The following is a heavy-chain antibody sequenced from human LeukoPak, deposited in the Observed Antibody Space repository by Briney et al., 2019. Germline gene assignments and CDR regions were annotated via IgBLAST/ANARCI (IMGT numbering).Heavy chain of an antibody. D-gene: IGHD3-16*02. CDR3: ARKNYDYVWGSYRQGYFDY. V-gene: IGHV1-8*01. J-gene: IGHJ4*02. Sequence: GASVKVSCKASGYTFTSYDINWVRQATGQGLEWMGWMNPNSGNTGYAQKFQGRVTMTRNTSISTAYMELSSLRSEDTAVCYCARKNYDYVWGSYRQGYFDYWGQGTLVTVSS. CDR1: GYTFTSYD. CDR2: MNPNSGNT.